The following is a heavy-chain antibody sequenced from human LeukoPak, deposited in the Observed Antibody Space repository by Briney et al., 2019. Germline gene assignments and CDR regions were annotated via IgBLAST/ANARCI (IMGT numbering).Heavy chain of an antibody. J-gene: IGHJ4*02. CDR3: VRPGSGNYYYY. CDR2: IRDKAYNYVT. Sequence: PGGSLRLSCAASGFTFSASSMHWVRQTSGKGLEWVGRIRDKAYNYVTASAESLKGRFTVSRDDSRNMVYLQMNSLKTEDTAVYYCVRPGSGNYYYYWGQGTLVTVSP. CDR1: GFTFSASS. V-gene: IGHV3-73*01. D-gene: IGHD3-10*01.